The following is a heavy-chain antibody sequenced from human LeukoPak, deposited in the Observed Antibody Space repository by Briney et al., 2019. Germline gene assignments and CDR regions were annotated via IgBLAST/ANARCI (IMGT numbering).Heavy chain of an antibody. CDR1: GGSISSSSYY. J-gene: IGHJ4*02. CDR2: IYYSGSI. Sequence: SETLSITCTVSGGSISSSSYYWGQIRPPPGKGLVGTGSIYYSGSIFFMPSLKCRVTISVESSKNQFSLKVSSVTAADTAVYYCARQGYKYYYDSSGYYPFDDWGQGNLVTVSS. V-gene: IGHV4-39*01. D-gene: IGHD3-22*01. CDR3: ARQGYKYYYDSSGYYPFDD.